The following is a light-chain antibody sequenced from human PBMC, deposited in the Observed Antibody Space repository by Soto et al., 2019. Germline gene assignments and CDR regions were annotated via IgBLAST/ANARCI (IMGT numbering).Light chain of an antibody. CDR2: DAS. CDR1: QDISNY. J-gene: IGKJ3*01. V-gene: IGKV1-33*01. CDR3: QQYDNLPPEFT. Sequence: DIQMTQSPSSLSASVGDRVTITCQASQDISNYLNWYQQKPGKAPKLLIYDASNLETGVPSRFSGSGSGTDFTFTISSLQPEDIATYYCQQYDNLPPEFTFGPGTKGIS.